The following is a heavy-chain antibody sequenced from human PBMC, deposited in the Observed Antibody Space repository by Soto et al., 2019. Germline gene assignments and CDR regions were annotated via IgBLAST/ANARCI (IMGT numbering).Heavy chain of an antibody. D-gene: IGHD3-10*01. V-gene: IGHV3-64*01. J-gene: IGHJ6*02. CDR2: ISSNGGST. CDR3: ARLDRGGMDV. CDR1: GFTFSSYA. Sequence: EVQLVESGGGLVQPGGSLRLSCAASGFTFSSYAMHWVRQAPGKGLEYVSAISSNGGSTYYANSVKGRFTISRDNSKNTLYLQMGSLRAEDMAVYYCARLDRGGMDVWGQGTTVTVSS.